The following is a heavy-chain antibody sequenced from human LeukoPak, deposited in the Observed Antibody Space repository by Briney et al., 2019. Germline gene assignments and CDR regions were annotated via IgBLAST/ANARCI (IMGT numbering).Heavy chain of an antibody. V-gene: IGHV3-15*01. Sequence: GGSLRLSCAASGFTFSNAWMSWVRQAPGKGLEWVGRIKSKTDGGTTDYAAPVKGRSTISRDDSKNTLYLQMNSLKTEDTAVYYCTTFRGYSSSWYLFDYWGQGTLVTVSS. D-gene: IGHD6-13*01. J-gene: IGHJ4*02. CDR1: GFTFSNAW. CDR3: TTFRGYSSSWYLFDY. CDR2: IKSKTDGGTT.